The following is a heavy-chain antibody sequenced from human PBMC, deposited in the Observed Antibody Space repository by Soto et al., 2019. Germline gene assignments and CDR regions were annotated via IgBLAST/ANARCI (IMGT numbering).Heavy chain of an antibody. CDR2: IYYSGST. J-gene: IGHJ5*02. V-gene: IGHV4-31*03. Sequence: QVQLQESGPGLVKPSQTLSLTCTVSGGSISSGGYYWSWIRQHPGQGLEWIGYIYYSGSTYYNPSLKSRVTISVDTSKNQFSLKLSSVTAADTAVYYCARGYSSSSGWFDPWGQGTLVTVSS. CDR3: ARGYSSSSGWFDP. CDR1: GGSISSGGYY. D-gene: IGHD6-6*01.